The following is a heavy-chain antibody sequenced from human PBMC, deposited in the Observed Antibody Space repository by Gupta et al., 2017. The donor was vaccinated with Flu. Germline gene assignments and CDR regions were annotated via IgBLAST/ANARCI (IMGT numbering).Heavy chain of an antibody. D-gene: IGHD3-16*01. V-gene: IGHV3-23*01. J-gene: IGHJ4*02. CDR1: GFTFVNYA. CDR3: AKGRTNAGASYDI. Sequence: EVHLSESGGGLVQSGGSLRLSCAASGFTFVNYAMSWVRQAPGKGLEWISGISSSGDETQYAGSVEGRLTISRDNSKSTLYLEMNRLRPEDTAVYFCAKGRTNAGASYDIWGQGNLVTISS. CDR2: ISSSGDET.